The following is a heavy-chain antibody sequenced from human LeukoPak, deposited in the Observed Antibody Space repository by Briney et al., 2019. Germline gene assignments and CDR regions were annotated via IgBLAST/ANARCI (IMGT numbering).Heavy chain of an antibody. J-gene: IGHJ6*03. D-gene: IGHD2-15*01. Sequence: GASVKVSCKASGYTFTSYGISWVRQAPGQGPEWMGWISAYNGNTNYAQKLQGRVTMTTDTSTSTAYMELRSLRSDDTAVYYCARVGGAAYLHYYYYMDVWGKGTTVTVSS. CDR1: GYTFTSYG. CDR3: ARVGGAAYLHYYYYMDV. V-gene: IGHV1-18*01. CDR2: ISAYNGNT.